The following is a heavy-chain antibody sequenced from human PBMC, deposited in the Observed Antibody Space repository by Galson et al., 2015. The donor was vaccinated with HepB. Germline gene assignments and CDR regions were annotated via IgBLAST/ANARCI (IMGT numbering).Heavy chain of an antibody. CDR2: ISAYNGNT. D-gene: IGHD3-22*01. V-gene: IGHV1-18*01. Sequence: SVKVSCKASGYTFTSYGISWVRQAPGQGLEWMGWISAYNGNTNYAQKLQGRVTMTTDTSTSTAYMELRSLRSDDTAVYYCARYYDSSGYPLLDYGMDVWGQGTTVTVSS. CDR3: ARYYDSSGYPLLDYGMDV. CDR1: GYTFTSYG. J-gene: IGHJ6*02.